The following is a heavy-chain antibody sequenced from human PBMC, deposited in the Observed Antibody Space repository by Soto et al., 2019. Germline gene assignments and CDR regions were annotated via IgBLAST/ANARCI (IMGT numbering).Heavy chain of an antibody. CDR2: IYYSGST. Sequence: TLSLTCPVSDGSIRSGDDYWSWIRQPPGKGLEWIGYIYYSGSTYYNPSLNSRVTISVDTSKNQFSLKLSSVTAADTAVYYCARVHSQKENNWVDPWGQGTLVT. J-gene: IGHJ5*02. CDR3: ARVHSQKENNWVDP. CDR1: DGSIRSGDDY. V-gene: IGHV4-30-4*01.